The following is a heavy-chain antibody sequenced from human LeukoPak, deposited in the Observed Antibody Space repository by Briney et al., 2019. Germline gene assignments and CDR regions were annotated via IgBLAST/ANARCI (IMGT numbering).Heavy chain of an antibody. V-gene: IGHV3-9*01. CDR2: ISWNSGNI. J-gene: IGHJ6*03. D-gene: IGHD2/OR15-2a*01. CDR1: GFTFYDYA. CDR3: AKDAYGGATFFYYMDV. Sequence: GGALRLSFASPGFTFYDYAMPRGRPTPGEGLGGVSGISWNSGNIAYADFVGGRFTISRDNAKNSLSLQMNSLSDEDTAVYYCAKDAYGGATFFYYMDVWGKGTTVTVSS.